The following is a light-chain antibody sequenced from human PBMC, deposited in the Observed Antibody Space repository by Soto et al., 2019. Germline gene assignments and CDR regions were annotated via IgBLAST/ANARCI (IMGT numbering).Light chain of an antibody. CDR1: QNINTY. Sequence: DIQLTQSPSSLSASVGDRVTITCRSSQNINTYLNWYQQRPGEPPKLLIYLASTLKSGVPSRFSGSVSGTAFTLTISSLQPEDFAVYYCHHYNNWPLTFGGGTRVEIK. CDR3: HHYNNWPLT. J-gene: IGKJ4*01. V-gene: IGKV1-39*01. CDR2: LAS.